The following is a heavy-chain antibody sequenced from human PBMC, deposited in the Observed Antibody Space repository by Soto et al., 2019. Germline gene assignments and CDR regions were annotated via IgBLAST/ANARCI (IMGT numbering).Heavy chain of an antibody. CDR1: GGTFSSYA. CDR2: IIPIFGTA. D-gene: IGHD4-17*01. CDR3: ARWSLGDLLLDY. J-gene: IGHJ4*02. Sequence: QVQLVQSGAEVKKPGSSVKVSCKASGGTFSSYAISWVRQAPGQGLEWMGGIIPIFGTANYAQKFQGRVTITADXATSTAYMELSSRRSEDTAVYSCARWSLGDLLLDYWGQGTLVTVSS. V-gene: IGHV1-69*12.